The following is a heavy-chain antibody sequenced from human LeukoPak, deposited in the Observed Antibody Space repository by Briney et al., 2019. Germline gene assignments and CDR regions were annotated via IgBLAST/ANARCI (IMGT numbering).Heavy chain of an antibody. D-gene: IGHD2-15*01. Sequence: GGSLRLSCAASGFTFSSYAMHWVRQAPGKGLEWVAVISYDGSNKYYADSVKGRFTISRDNSKNTLYLQMNSLRAEDTAVYYCARDDCSGGSCYYYWGQGTLVTVSS. V-gene: IGHV3-30*04. CDR3: ARDDCSGGSCYYY. CDR2: ISYDGSNK. J-gene: IGHJ4*02. CDR1: GFTFSSYA.